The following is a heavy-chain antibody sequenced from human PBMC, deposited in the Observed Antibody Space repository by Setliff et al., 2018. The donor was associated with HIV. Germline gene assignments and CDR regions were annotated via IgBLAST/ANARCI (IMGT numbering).Heavy chain of an antibody. V-gene: IGHV3-48*04. J-gene: IGHJ4*02. Sequence: GSLRLSCAGSGFTFEKYWMHWVRQAPGKGLVWVSYISGSDGTVFYADSVRGRFIISRDDAKNSLYLQMNSLRAEDTAVYYCARGYPHYCSGGICVPRFYYFDYWGQGTLVTVSS. D-gene: IGHD2-15*01. CDR1: GFTFEKYW. CDR3: ARGYPHYCSGGICVPRFYYFDY. CDR2: ISGSDGTV.